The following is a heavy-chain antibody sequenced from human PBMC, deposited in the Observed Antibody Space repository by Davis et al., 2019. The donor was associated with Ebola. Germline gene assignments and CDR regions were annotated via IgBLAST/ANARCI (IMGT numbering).Heavy chain of an antibody. CDR2: ISGSGGST. D-gene: IGHD3-10*01. J-gene: IGHJ4*02. V-gene: IGHV3-23*01. CDR1: GFTFSSYA. CDR3: AKENDGSGSYYTHFDY. Sequence: GESLKISCAASGFTFSSYAMSWVRQAPGKGLEWVSAISGSGGSTYYADSVKGRFTISRDNSKNTLYLQMDSLRVEDTAIYYCAKENDGSGSYYTHFDYWDQGTLVTVSS.